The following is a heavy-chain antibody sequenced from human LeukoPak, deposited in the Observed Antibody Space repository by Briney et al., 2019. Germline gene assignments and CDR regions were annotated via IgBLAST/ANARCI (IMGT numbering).Heavy chain of an antibody. J-gene: IGHJ4*02. D-gene: IGHD4-11*01. CDR1: GFTFSSYE. CDR3: ARGGPPLNEIQYYFDY. V-gene: IGHV3-48*03. CDR2: ISSSGSTI. Sequence: PGGSLRLSCAVSGFTFSSYEMNWVRQAPGKGLEWVSYISSSGSTIYYADSVKGRFTISRDNAKNSLYLQMNSLRAEDTAVYYCARGGPPLNEIQYYFDYWGQGTLVTVSS.